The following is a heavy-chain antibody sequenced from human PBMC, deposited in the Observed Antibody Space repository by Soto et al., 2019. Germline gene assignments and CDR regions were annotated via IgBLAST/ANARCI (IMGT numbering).Heavy chain of an antibody. J-gene: IGHJ3*02. V-gene: IGHV4-39*01. Sequence: SETLSLTCPVSGGSICSSSYYWGWIRQPPGKGLEWIGSIYYSGSTYYNPSLKSRVTISVDTSKNQFSLKLSSVTAADTAVYYCARLENGYCSGGSCYRVAAFDIWGQGTMVTVSS. D-gene: IGHD2-15*01. CDR1: GGSICSSSYY. CDR2: IYYSGST. CDR3: ARLENGYCSGGSCYRVAAFDI.